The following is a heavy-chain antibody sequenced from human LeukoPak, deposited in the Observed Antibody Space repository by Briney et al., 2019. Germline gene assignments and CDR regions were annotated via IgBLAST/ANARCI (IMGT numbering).Heavy chain of an antibody. D-gene: IGHD3-10*01. CDR1: GGTFSSYA. CDR2: IIPIFGTA. CDR3: ARRYGSGSYFDY. J-gene: IGHJ4*02. Sequence: ASVMVSCTASGGTFSSYAISWVRQAPGQGLEWMGGIIPIFGTANYAQKFQGRVTITTDESTSTAYMELSSLRSEDTAVYYCARRYGSGSYFDYWGQGTLVTVSS. V-gene: IGHV1-69*05.